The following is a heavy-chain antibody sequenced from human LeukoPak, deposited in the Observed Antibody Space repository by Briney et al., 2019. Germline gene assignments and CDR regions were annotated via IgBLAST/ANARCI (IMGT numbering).Heavy chain of an antibody. Sequence: GGSLRLSCAPSVFTFRSYGMHWVREAPGKGLEWVAFIRYDGSNKYYADSVKGRFTISRDNSKNTLYLQMNSLGAEDTAVYYCAKDGVRFGELYYFDYWGQGTLVTVSS. CDR3: AKDGVRFGELYYFDY. CDR1: VFTFRSYG. CDR2: IRYDGSNK. V-gene: IGHV3-30*02. J-gene: IGHJ4*02. D-gene: IGHD3-10*01.